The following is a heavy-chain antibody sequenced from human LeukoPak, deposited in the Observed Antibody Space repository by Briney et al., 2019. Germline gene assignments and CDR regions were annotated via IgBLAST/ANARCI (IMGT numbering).Heavy chain of an antibody. CDR1: GYTFTSYG. V-gene: IGHV1-18*01. Sequence: ASVKVSCKASGYTFTSYGISWVRQAPGQGLEWMGWISAYNGNTNYAQKLQGRVTMTTDTSTSTAYMELRSLRSDDTAVYYCARVLSAQADDAFDIWGQGTMVTVSS. CDR3: ARVLSAQADDAFDI. J-gene: IGHJ3*02. CDR2: ISAYNGNT. D-gene: IGHD2/OR15-2a*01.